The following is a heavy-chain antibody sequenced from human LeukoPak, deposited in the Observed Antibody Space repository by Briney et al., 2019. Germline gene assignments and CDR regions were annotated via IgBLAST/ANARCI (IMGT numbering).Heavy chain of an antibody. J-gene: IGHJ4*02. CDR2: INPNSGGT. V-gene: IGHV1-2*02. D-gene: IGHD6-13*01. CDR3: ARGGMQGPIAAAGTDY. CDR1: GYTFTGYY. Sequence: ASVKVSCKASGYTFTGYYMHWVRQAPGQGLEWMGWINPNSGGTNYAQKFQGRVTMTRDTSISTAYMELSRLRSDDTAVYYCARGGMQGPIAAAGTDYWGQGTLVTVSS.